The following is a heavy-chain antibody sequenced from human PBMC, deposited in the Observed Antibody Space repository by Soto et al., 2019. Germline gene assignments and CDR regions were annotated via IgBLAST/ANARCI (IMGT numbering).Heavy chain of an antibody. J-gene: IGHJ4*02. D-gene: IGHD4-17*01. CDR1: GFTFSSYG. Sequence: PGGSLRLSCAASGFTFSSYGMHWVRQAPGKGLEWVAVISYDGSNKYYADSVKGRFTISRDNSKNTLYLQMNSLRAEDTAVYYCAKAKMTTVTTSFDYWGQGTLVTVS. V-gene: IGHV3-30*18. CDR3: AKAKMTTVTTSFDY. CDR2: ISYDGSNK.